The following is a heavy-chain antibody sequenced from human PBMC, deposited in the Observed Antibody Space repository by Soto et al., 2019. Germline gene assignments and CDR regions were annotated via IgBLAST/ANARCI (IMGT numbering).Heavy chain of an antibody. CDR3: ARGSGGDLVVPAARTRYYFDY. Sequence: QVQLVQSGAEVKKPGASVKVSCKASGYTFTSYDINWVRQATGQGLEWMGWMNPNSGNTGYAQKFQGRVTMTRNTSISTAYMELSSLRSEDTAVCYCARGSGGDLVVPAARTRYYFDYWGQGTLVTVSS. V-gene: IGHV1-8*01. CDR2: MNPNSGNT. J-gene: IGHJ4*02. D-gene: IGHD2-2*01. CDR1: GYTFTSYD.